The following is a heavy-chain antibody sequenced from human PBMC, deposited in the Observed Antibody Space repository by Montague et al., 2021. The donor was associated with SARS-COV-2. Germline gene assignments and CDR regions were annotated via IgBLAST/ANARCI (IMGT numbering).Heavy chain of an antibody. CDR3: ARQDIQLRFDL. D-gene: IGHD1-1*01. V-gene: IGHV4-39*01. CDR2: SRYGGTS. CDR1: SGSISNDIYY. Sequence: SETLSLTCTVSSGSISNDIYYWGWIRQPPGKGPEWIGGSRYGGTSYYNPSLKCRVTISIDTSKNQCSLKMTAVTAADTAVYFCARQDIQLRFDLWGRGTLVTVSS. J-gene: IGHJ2*01.